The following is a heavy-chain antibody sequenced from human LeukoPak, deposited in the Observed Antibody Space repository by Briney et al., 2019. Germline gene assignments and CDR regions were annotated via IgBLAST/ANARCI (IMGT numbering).Heavy chain of an antibody. Sequence: ASVKVSCKASGYTFTGYYMHWVRQAPGQGREWMGWINPNSGGTNYAQKFQGRVTMTRDTSISTAYMELSRLRSDDTAVYYCARDPGGQQLVLFDYWGQGTLVTVSS. CDR2: INPNSGGT. D-gene: IGHD6-13*01. J-gene: IGHJ4*02. V-gene: IGHV1-2*02. CDR3: ARDPGGQQLVLFDY. CDR1: GYTFTGYY.